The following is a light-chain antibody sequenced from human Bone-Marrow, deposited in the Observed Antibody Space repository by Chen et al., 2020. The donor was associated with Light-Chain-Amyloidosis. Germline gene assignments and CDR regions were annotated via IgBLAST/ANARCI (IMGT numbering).Light chain of an antibody. CDR2: DAS. Sequence: EIVLTQSPATLSLSPGERATLSCRASQSVSSYLAWYQQKPGQAPRLLIYDASNRATGIPARFSGSGSGTDFTLTISRLEPEDFAVYYCQQRSSWRTFGGGTRVEIK. V-gene: IGKV3-11*01. CDR3: QQRSSWRT. J-gene: IGKJ4*01. CDR1: QSVSSY.